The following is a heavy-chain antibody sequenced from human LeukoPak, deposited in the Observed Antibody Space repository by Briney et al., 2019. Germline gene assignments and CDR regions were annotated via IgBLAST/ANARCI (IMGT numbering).Heavy chain of an antibody. CDR2: IYYSGST. D-gene: IGHD6-19*01. Sequence: SETLSLTCTVSGGSISSSSYYWGWIRQPPGKGLEWIGSIYYSGSTYYNPSLKSRVTISVDTSKNQLSLKLSSVTAADTAVYYCARHKAQWLVYWGQGTLVTVSS. J-gene: IGHJ4*02. CDR1: GGSISSSSYY. CDR3: ARHKAQWLVY. V-gene: IGHV4-39*01.